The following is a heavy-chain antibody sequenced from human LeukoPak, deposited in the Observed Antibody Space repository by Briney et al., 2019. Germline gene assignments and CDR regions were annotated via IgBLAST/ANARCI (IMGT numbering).Heavy chain of an antibody. CDR3: ARGRLKVLRFLEWFQPSLDY. J-gene: IGHJ4*02. V-gene: IGHV4-59*12. D-gene: IGHD3-3*01. Sequence: SETLSLTCTVSGGSISSYYWSWIRQPPGKGLEWIGYIYYSGSTNYNPSLKSRVTISVDTSKNQFSLKLSSVTAADTAVYYCARGRLKVLRFLEWFQPSLDYWGQGTLVTVSS. CDR2: IYYSGST. CDR1: GGSISSYY.